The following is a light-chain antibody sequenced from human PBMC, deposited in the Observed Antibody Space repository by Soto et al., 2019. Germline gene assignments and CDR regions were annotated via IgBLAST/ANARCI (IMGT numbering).Light chain of an antibody. V-gene: IGKV3-15*01. CDR1: QSVSSN. CDR2: GAS. Sequence: EIVMTQSPATLSVSPGERATLSCRASQSVSSNLAWYQQKPGQAPRLLIYGASTRATGIPARFSGSGSGTXXXXTXXXLXSXDFAVYYCXQYNNWPLTFGGGTKVEIK. J-gene: IGKJ4*01. CDR3: XQYNNWPLT.